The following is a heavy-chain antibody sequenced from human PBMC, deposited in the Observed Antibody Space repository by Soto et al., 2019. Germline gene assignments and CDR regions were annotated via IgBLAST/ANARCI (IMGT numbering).Heavy chain of an antibody. D-gene: IGHD3-9*01. V-gene: IGHV3-23*01. J-gene: IGHJ4*02. CDR2: IGHSGYSI. CDR1: GLTFNNHA. Sequence: GGSLRLSCAASGLTFNNHAMAWVRQAPGKGLEWVSSIGHSGYSINYGDSVKGRFTISRDNSKNMVFLEMNGLRAEDTAVYYCARSDDKDILTGCYNWGQGALVTVSS. CDR3: ARSDDKDILTGCYN.